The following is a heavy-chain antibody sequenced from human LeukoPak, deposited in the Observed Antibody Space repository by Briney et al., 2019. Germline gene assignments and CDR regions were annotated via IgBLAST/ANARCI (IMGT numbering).Heavy chain of an antibody. CDR2: ISWDGGST. Sequence: GGSLRLSCAASGFTFDDYTMHWVRQAPGKGLEWVSLISWDGGSTYYADSVKGRFTISRDNSINSLYLQMNSLRTEDTALYYCAKGSRLWFGGAFDYWGQGTLVTVSS. CDR3: AKGSRLWFGGAFDY. CDR1: GFTFDDYT. J-gene: IGHJ4*02. V-gene: IGHV3-43*01. D-gene: IGHD3-10*01.